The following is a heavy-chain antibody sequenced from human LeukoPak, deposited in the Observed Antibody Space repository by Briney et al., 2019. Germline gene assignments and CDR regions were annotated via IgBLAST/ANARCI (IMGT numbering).Heavy chain of an antibody. Sequence: GGSLRLSCAASGFTFSSYAMSWVRQAPGKGLEWVSAISGSGGSTYYADSVKGRFTISRDNSKNTLYLQMNSLRAEDTAVYYCAKGGYCSSASCEIHYYYYGMDVWGQGTTVTVSS. CDR2: ISGSGGST. J-gene: IGHJ6*02. CDR1: GFTFSSYA. D-gene: IGHD2-2*01. V-gene: IGHV3-23*01. CDR3: AKGGYCSSASCEIHYYYYGMDV.